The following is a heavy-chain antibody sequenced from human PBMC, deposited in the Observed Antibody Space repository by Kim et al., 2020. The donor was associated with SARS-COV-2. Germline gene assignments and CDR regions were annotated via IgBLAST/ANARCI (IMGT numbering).Heavy chain of an antibody. Sequence: GGSLRLSCAASGFTFSSYGMPWVRQAPGKGLEWVAVISYDGSNKYYADSVKGRFTISSDNSKNSLYLQMNSLRAEDTALYYCAKDLRRVVAATASCGTEVWGQGTTVTFSS. CDR2: ISYDGSNK. CDR1: GFTFSSYG. V-gene: IGHV3-30*18. J-gene: IGHJ6*02. CDR3: AKDLRRVVAATASCGTEV. D-gene: IGHD2-15*01.